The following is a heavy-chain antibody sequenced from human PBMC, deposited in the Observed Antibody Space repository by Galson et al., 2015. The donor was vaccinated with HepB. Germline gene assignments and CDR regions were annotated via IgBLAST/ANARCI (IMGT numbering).Heavy chain of an antibody. CDR3: ARDSTYYDGSAYYDNLDS. CDR2: INQDGAKK. V-gene: IGHV3-7*03. D-gene: IGHD3-22*01. CDR1: GFTFSSYW. J-gene: IGHJ4*02. Sequence: SLRLSCAASGFTFSSYWMTWVRQAPGKGLEWVANINQDGAKKNYVDSVKGRFTISRDNAKNSLYLEMNSLRAEDTAMYHCARDSTYYDGSAYYDNLDSWGQGTLVTDSS.